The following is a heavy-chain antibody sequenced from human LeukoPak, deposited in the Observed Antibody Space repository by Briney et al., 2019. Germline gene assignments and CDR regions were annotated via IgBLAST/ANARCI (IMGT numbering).Heavy chain of an antibody. CDR2: ISGSGGST. Sequence: PGGSLRLSCAASGFTFSSYAMSWVRQAPGKGLEWVSAISGSGGSTYYADSVKGRFTTSRDNSKNTLYLQMNSLRAEDAAVYCCAKDRGLIAVAGQGDLFDYWGQGTLVTVSS. J-gene: IGHJ4*02. CDR1: GFTFSSYA. CDR3: AKDRGLIAVAGQGDLFDY. D-gene: IGHD6-19*01. V-gene: IGHV3-23*01.